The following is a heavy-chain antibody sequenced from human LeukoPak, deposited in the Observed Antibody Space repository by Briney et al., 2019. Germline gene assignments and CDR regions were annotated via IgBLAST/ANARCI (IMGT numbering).Heavy chain of an antibody. V-gene: IGHV4-59*01. CDR1: GGSISSYY. Sequence: SETLSLTCTVSGGSISSYYWSWIRQPPGKGLEWIGYIYYSGSTNYNPSLKSRVTISVDTSKNQFSLKLSSVTAADTAVYYCARGTRGALDYWGQGTLVTVSS. CDR3: ARGTRGALDY. D-gene: IGHD1-26*01. J-gene: IGHJ4*02. CDR2: IYYSGST.